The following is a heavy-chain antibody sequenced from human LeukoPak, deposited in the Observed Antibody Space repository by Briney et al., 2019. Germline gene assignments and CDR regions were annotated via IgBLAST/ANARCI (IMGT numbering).Heavy chain of an antibody. J-gene: IGHJ4*02. V-gene: IGHV4-59*08. CDR1: GGSVSGYY. CDR3: ARYDVVPVIRRGFDF. Sequence: PSETLSLTCTVSGGSVSGYYWSWIRRPPGRGLEWIGYIFYSGTTLYSPSLKSRVTMSVDTSENQFSLKLSSVTAADTAVYYCARYDVVPVIRRGFDFWGQGILVTVSS. CDR2: IFYSGTT. D-gene: IGHD2-21*02.